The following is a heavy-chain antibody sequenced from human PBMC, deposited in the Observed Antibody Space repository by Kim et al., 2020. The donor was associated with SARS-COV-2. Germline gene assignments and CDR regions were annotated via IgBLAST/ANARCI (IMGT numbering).Heavy chain of an antibody. V-gene: IGHV3-9*01. J-gene: IGHJ6*02. D-gene: IGHD5-12*01. Sequence: GRSLRLSCAASGFTFDDYAMHWVRQAPGKGLEWVSGISWNSGSIGYTDSVKGRFTISRDNAKNSLYLQMNSLRAEDTALYYCAKDIKWRGYYYYGMDVWGQGTTVTVSS. CDR2: ISWNSGSI. CDR3: AKDIKWRGYYYYGMDV. CDR1: GFTFDDYA.